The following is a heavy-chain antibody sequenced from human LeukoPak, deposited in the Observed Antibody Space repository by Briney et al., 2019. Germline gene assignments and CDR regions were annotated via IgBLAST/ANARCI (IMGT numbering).Heavy chain of an antibody. J-gene: IGHJ4*02. CDR3: ARATPGRSYFDY. D-gene: IGHD1-1*01. CDR2: IIPIFGTA. V-gene: IGHV1-69*13. CDR1: GGTFSSYA. Sequence: SVKVSCKASGGTFSSYAISWVRQAPGQGLEWMGGIIPIFGTANYAQKFQGRVTITADESTSTAYMELSSLRSEDTAVHYCARATPGRSYFDYWGQGTLVTVSS.